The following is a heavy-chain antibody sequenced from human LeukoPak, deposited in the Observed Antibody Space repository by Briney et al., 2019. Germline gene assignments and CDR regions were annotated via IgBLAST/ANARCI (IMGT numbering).Heavy chain of an antibody. V-gene: IGHV4-59*01. CDR3: ARSGALTNYALDI. D-gene: IGHD2-8*01. Sequence: SETLSLLCTVSGCSTSNFYWNWIRQPPGKGLEWIGYIYYSGSTNYNPSLKSRVTISVDSSKKQFSLKLNSVTAADTAVYFCARSGALTNYALDIWGLGTMVTVSS. J-gene: IGHJ3*02. CDR2: IYYSGST. CDR1: GCSTSNFY.